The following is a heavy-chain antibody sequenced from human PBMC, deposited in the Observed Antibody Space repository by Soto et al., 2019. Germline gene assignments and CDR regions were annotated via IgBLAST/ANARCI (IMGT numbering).Heavy chain of an antibody. Sequence: QAQLVESGGGVVQPGRSLRLSCAASGFPFTTYGMHWVREGPGKGLEGVAVISYDGSNKYYADSVKGRFTISRDNSKNTLYLQMNSLRPEDTALYYCVGGQYYFDYRGQGTLVTVSS. J-gene: IGHJ4*02. CDR3: VGGQYYFDY. D-gene: IGHD3-10*01. CDR1: GFPFTTYG. CDR2: ISYDGSNK. V-gene: IGHV3-30*03.